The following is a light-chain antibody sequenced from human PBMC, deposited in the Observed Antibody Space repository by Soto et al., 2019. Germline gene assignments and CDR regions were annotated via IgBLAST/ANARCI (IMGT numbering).Light chain of an antibody. Sequence: FTQCPGTLFLYPREKATLSCRASQCISSSYLTRYLQKPGQAPRLLTYGASSRAPGIPASSSGGGSGKDFTLTISRLEPEDFAVYYCQQYGSSPWTLGQGTKVDIK. J-gene: IGKJ1*01. CDR2: GAS. V-gene: IGKV3-20*01. CDR1: QCISSSY. CDR3: QQYGSSPWT.